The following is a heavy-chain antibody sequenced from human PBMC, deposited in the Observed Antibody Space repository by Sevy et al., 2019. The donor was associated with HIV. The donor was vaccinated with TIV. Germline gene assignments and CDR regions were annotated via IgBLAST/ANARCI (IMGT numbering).Heavy chain of an antibody. V-gene: IGHV4-34*01. CDR3: ARAAATREGRENWFDP. CDR1: GGSFSGYY. J-gene: IGHJ5*02. Sequence: SETLSLTCAVYGGSFSGYYWSWIRQPPGKGLEWIGEINHSGSTNYNPSLKSRVTISLDTSENQFSLNLSSVTAADTAVYYCARAAATREGRENWFDPWGQGTLVTVSS. CDR2: INHSGST. D-gene: IGHD2-15*01.